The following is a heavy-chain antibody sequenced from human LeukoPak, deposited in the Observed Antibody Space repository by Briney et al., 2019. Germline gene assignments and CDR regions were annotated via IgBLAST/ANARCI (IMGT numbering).Heavy chain of an antibody. CDR1: GGSISRSSYY. V-gene: IGHV4-39*01. D-gene: IGHD3-3*01. CDR3: ERWRGAFDY. CDR2: IYYSGST. J-gene: IGHJ4*02. Sequence: ASETLSLTCTVSGGSISRSSYYWRWIRQPPGKGLEWIGSIYYSGSTYYNPSLKSRLTISVHTSKHQFSLTLISVTAADTALYFCERWRGAFDYWGQGTLVTVSS.